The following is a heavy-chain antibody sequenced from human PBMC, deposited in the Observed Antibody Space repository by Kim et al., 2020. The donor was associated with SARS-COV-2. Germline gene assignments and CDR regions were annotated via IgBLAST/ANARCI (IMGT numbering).Heavy chain of an antibody. V-gene: IGHV3-30*01. D-gene: IGHD6-19*01. Sequence: YYADSGKGRFTISRDNSKTTLYLQMNSLRAEDTAVYYCARDGGAVAGLDYWGQGTLVTVSS. J-gene: IGHJ4*02. CDR3: ARDGGAVAGLDY.